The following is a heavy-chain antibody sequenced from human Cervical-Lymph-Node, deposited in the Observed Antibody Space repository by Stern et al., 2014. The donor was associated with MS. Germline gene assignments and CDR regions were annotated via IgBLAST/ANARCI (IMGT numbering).Heavy chain of an antibody. CDR2: ISGSGGST. CDR3: AIRNQQWLVPKLDY. J-gene: IGHJ4*02. V-gene: IGHV3-23*04. Sequence: EVQLVESGGGLVQPGGSLRLSCAASGFTFSSYAMSWVRQAPGKGLEWVSAISGSGGSTYYADSVKGRFTISRDNSKNTLYLQMNRLRAEDTAVYYCAIRNQQWLVPKLDYWGQGTLVTVSS. D-gene: IGHD6-19*01. CDR1: GFTFSSYA.